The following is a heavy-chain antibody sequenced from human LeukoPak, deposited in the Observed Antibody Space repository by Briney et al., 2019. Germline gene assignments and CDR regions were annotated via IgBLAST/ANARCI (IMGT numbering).Heavy chain of an antibody. D-gene: IGHD3-22*01. Sequence: PGGSLRLSCAASGFTFSSYWMPWVRHAPGKGLVWVSRINTDGSSTSYADSVKGRFTISRDNAKNTLYLQMNNLRAEDTAVYYCARVPYDSSGYYMGGDYWGQGTLVTVSS. CDR1: GFTFSSYW. CDR3: ARVPYDSSGYYMGGDY. V-gene: IGHV3-74*01. J-gene: IGHJ4*02. CDR2: INTDGSST.